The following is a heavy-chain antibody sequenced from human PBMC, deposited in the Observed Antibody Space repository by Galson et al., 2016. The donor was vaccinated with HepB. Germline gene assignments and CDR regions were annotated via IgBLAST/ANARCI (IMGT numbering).Heavy chain of an antibody. D-gene: IGHD3-10*01. CDR1: GGTFSSYA. J-gene: IGHJ6*02. CDR2: IIPIFGTA. CDR3: ARDSYYYGSGSYYMVDYYYGMDV. V-gene: IGHV1-69*13. Sequence: SVKVSCKASGGTFSSYAISWVRQAPGQGLEWMGGIIPIFGTANYAQKFQGRVTITADDSTSTAYMELSSLRSEDTAVYYCARDSYYYGSGSYYMVDYYYGMDVWGQGTTVTVSS.